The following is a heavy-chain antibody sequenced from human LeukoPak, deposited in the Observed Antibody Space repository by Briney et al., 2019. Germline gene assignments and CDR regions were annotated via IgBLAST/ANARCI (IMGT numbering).Heavy chain of an antibody. D-gene: IGHD1-1*01. J-gene: IGHJ4*02. CDR2: IKQEGGEK. CDR1: GFTFDDYG. Sequence: PGGSLRLSCAASGFTFDDYGMSWVRQAPGEGLEWVANIKQEGGEKNYVDSVKGRFTISRDNARNSLYLQMNSLRGEDTAVYYCARSPGATWSFDYWGRGTLVTVSS. CDR3: ARSPGATWSFDY. V-gene: IGHV3-7*02.